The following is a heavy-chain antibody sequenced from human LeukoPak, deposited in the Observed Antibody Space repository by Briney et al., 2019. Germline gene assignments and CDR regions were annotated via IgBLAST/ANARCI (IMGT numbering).Heavy chain of an antibody. CDR2: ISSSGGTT. CDR3: ARDIGSLGVDSYNDY. CDR1: GFTFSSYA. D-gene: IGHD3-3*01. J-gene: IGHJ4*02. V-gene: IGHV3-23*01. Sequence: GGSLRLSCAASGFTFSSYAMSWVRHAPGKGLEWVSVISSSGGTTYYAGSVKGRFTISRDNSKNTLFLQMNSLRAEDTAVYYCARDIGSLGVDSYNDYWGQGTLVTVSS.